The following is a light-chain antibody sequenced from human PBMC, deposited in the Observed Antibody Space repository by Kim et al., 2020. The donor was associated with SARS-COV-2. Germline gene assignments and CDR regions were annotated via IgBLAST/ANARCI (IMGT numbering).Light chain of an antibody. Sequence: EIVMTQSPATLSVSPGERATLSCRASQSVSNNLGWHQQKRGQAPRLLIYGASTRATGIPARFSGSGSGTEFTLTISSLQSEDFAVYYCQQYNNWPLTFGQGTKVDIK. CDR3: QQYNNWPLT. J-gene: IGKJ1*01. CDR1: QSVSNN. V-gene: IGKV3-15*01. CDR2: GAS.